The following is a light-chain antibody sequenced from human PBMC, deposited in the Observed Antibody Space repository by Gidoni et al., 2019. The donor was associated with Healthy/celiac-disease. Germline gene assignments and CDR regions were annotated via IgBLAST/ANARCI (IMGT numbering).Light chain of an antibody. Sequence: DIVMSQSPLSLPVTPGEPPSLSCRSSQSLLHSNGYNYLDWYLQKPGQSPQLLIYLGSNRASGVPDRFSGSGSGTDFTLKISRVEAEDVGVYYCMQALQTPKTFGQGTKVEIK. CDR3: MQALQTPKT. J-gene: IGKJ1*01. CDR2: LGS. CDR1: QSLLHSNGYNY. V-gene: IGKV2-28*01.